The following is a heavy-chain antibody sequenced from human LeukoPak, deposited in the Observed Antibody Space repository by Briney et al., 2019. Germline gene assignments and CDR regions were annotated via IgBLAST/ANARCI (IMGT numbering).Heavy chain of an antibody. Sequence: GGSLRLSCAASGFTFDDYAMHWVRQAPGKGLEWVSLISWDGGSTYYADSVKGRFTISRDNSKNSLYLQMNSLRAEDTALYYCAKDKAHFYYYYMDVWGKGTTVTVSS. J-gene: IGHJ6*03. CDR1: GFTFDDYA. V-gene: IGHV3-43D*03. D-gene: IGHD3-3*02. CDR3: AKDKAHFYYYYMDV. CDR2: ISWDGGST.